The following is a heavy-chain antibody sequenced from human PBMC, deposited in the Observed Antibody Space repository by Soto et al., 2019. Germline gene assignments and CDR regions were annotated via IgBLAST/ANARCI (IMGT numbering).Heavy chain of an antibody. V-gene: IGHV1-18*01. CDR3: AREGEMPYYYYGLDV. J-gene: IGHJ6*02. Sequence: QVQLVQSGAEVRKPGASVKVSCKASGYTFTTYGISWVRQAPGQGLEWMGWISGYNGYTKYAQKFQGRVTMTTDTSTSTVYMALRSLRSDDTAVYYCAREGEMPYYYYGLDVWGQGTTVTVSS. CDR1: GYTFTTYG. D-gene: IGHD3-16*01. CDR2: ISGYNGYT.